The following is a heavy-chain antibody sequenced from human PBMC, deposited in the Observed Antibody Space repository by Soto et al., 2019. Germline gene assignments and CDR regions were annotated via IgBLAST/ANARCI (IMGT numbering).Heavy chain of an antibody. CDR2: IYHSGST. Sequence: PSETLSLTCAVSCGSISSINWLRWVRQPPGKGLEWIGEIYHSGSTNYNPSLKSRVTISVDKSKNQFSLKLSSVTAADTAVYYCARDHPDMVYDYIWGSYRTYRMGDAFDIWGQGTMVTVSS. J-gene: IGHJ3*02. CDR1: CGSISSINW. D-gene: IGHD3-16*02. V-gene: IGHV4-4*02. CDR3: ARDHPDMVYDYIWGSYRTYRMGDAFDI.